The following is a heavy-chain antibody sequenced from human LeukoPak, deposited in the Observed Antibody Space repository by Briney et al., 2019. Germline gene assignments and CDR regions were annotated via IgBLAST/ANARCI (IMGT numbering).Heavy chain of an antibody. CDR3: ARSHQRVGIEDY. CDR1: GFSFTSYG. CDR2: ISSTSGTI. Sequence: PGGSLRLSCTDSGFSFTSYGMNWVRQAPGKGQEWVSYISSTSGTIQYADSVNGRFTISRDNAKNSLYLQIDGLRADDTAVYYCARSHQRVGIEDYWGQGTLVTVSS. V-gene: IGHV3-48*04. D-gene: IGHD1-26*01. J-gene: IGHJ4*02.